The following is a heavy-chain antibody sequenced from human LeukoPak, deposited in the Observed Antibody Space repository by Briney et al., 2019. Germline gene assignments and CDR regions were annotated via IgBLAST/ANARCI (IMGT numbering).Heavy chain of an antibody. Sequence: PGGSLRLSCAASGFTFSSYAMSWVRQAPGKGLEWVSAISGSGGSTYYADSVKGRFTISRDNSKNTLYLQMNSLRAEDTAVCYCAKPLGVTMLGFDYWGQGTLVTVSS. V-gene: IGHV3-23*01. CDR2: ISGSGGST. J-gene: IGHJ4*02. D-gene: IGHD3-10*02. CDR1: GFTFSSYA. CDR3: AKPLGVTMLGFDY.